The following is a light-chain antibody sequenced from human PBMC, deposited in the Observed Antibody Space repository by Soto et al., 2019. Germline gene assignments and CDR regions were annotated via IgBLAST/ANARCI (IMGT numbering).Light chain of an antibody. CDR2: GNS. CDR3: QSYDSRGV. CDR1: SSNIGAGYD. V-gene: IGLV1-40*01. Sequence: QSVLTQPPSVSGAPGQRVTISCTGSSSNIGAGYDVHWYQQLPGTAPKLLIYGNSNRPSGVPDQFSGSKSGTSASLAITGLQAEDEADYYCQSYDSRGVFGGGTKLTVL. J-gene: IGLJ2*01.